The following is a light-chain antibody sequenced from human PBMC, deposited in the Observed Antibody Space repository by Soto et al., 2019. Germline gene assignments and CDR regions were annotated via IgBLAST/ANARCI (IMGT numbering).Light chain of an antibody. CDR2: DVS. V-gene: IGLV2-14*01. Sequence: QSALTQPASVSGSPGQSITISCTGTSSDVGGYNYVSWYQQLPGKAPKLMIYDVSDRPSGVSNRFSGSKSGNTASLTISGLQTEDEADYYCCSYAGSSLYVFGSGTKVTVL. CDR1: SSDVGGYNY. CDR3: CSYAGSSLYV. J-gene: IGLJ1*01.